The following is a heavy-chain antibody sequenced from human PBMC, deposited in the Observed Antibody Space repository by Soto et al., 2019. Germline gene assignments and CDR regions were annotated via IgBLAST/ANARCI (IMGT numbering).Heavy chain of an antibody. CDR3: ARREIQGPIDY. V-gene: IGHV4-28*01. Sequence: PXXTLSLPCAVSGYSISSSNWWGWIRQPPGKGLEWIGYIYYSGTTYYNPSLKSRVTMSVDASKNQFSLKLTSVTAVDTAVYYCARREIQGPIDYWGQGTLVTSPQ. CDR1: GYSISSSNW. D-gene: IGHD1-26*01. CDR2: IYYSGTT. J-gene: IGHJ4*02.